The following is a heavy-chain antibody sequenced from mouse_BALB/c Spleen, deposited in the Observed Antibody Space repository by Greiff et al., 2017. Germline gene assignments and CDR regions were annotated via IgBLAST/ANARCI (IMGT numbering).Heavy chain of an antibody. J-gene: IGHJ3*01. CDR1: GFSLTGYG. D-gene: IGHD1-1*01. CDR2: IWGDGST. V-gene: IGHV2-6-7*01. CDR3: ARDIDYGSSWFAY. Sequence: QVQLKESGPGLVAPSQSLSITCTVSGFSLTGYGVNWVRQPPGKGLEWLGMIWGDGSTDYNSALKSRLSISKDNSKSQVFLKMNSLQTDDTARYYCARDIDYGSSWFAYWGQGTLVTVAA.